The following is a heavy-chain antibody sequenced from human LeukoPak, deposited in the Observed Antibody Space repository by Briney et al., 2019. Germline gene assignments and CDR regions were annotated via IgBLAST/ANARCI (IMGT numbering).Heavy chain of an antibody. CDR2: INSDGSST. CDR3: ARARYGSGSYSYYFDY. J-gene: IGHJ4*02. D-gene: IGHD3-10*01. Sequence: GGSLRLSCATSGFTFSSYWMHWVRQAPGKGLVWVSRINSDGSSTSYADSVKGRFTISRDNAKNSLYLQMNSLRAEDTALYYCARARYGSGSYSYYFDYWGQGTLVTVSS. CDR1: GFTFSSYW. V-gene: IGHV3-74*01.